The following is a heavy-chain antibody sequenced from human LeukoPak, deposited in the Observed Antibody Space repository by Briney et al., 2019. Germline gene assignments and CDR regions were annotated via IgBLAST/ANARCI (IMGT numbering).Heavy chain of an antibody. Sequence: ASVKVSCKASGYTFTGYYMHWVRQAPGQGLEWMGWINPNSGGTNYAQKFQGRVTMTRDTSISTAYMELSRLRSDDTAVYYCASPSVSDYGDYAFDYWGQRTLVTVSS. CDR3: ASPSVSDYGDYAFDY. D-gene: IGHD4-17*01. CDR1: GYTFTGYY. CDR2: INPNSGGT. J-gene: IGHJ4*02. V-gene: IGHV1-2*02.